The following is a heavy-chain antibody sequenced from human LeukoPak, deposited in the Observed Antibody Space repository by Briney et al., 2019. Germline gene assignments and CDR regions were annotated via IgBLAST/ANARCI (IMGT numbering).Heavy chain of an antibody. Sequence: PSETLSLTCTVSGGSISSYYWSWLRQPPGKGLEWIGYIYYSGSTNYNPSLKSRVTISVDTSKNQFSLKLSSVTAADTAVYYCARAGYYDSSGYYYVSGFDYWGQGTLVTVSS. CDR3: ARAGYYDSSGYYYVSGFDY. D-gene: IGHD3-22*01. J-gene: IGHJ4*02. CDR2: IYYSGST. V-gene: IGHV4-59*01. CDR1: GGSISSYY.